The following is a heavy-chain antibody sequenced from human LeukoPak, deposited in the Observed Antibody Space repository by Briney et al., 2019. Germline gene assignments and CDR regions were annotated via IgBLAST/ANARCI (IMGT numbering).Heavy chain of an antibody. D-gene: IGHD3-3*01. CDR1: GGSISSYY. CDR2: IYYSGST. CDR3: ARGGNYDFWSGQNWFDL. J-gene: IGHJ5*02. V-gene: IGHV4-59*01. Sequence: SETLSLTCTVSGGSISSYYWSWIRQPPGKGLEWIGYIYYSGSTNYNPSLKSRVTIPVDTSKNQFSLKLSSVTAADTAVYYCARGGNYDFWSGQNWFDLWGQGTLVTVSS.